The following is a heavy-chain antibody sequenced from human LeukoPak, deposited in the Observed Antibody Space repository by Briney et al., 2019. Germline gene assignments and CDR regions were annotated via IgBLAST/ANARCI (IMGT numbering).Heavy chain of an antibody. CDR2: ISSSSSYI. Sequence: GGSLRLSCAASGFIFSSYSMNWVRQAPGKGLEWVSSISSSSSYIYYADSVKGRFTISRDNAKNSLYLQMNSLRAEDTAVYYCAREYCSGGSCKYSDYWGQGTLVTVSS. V-gene: IGHV3-21*01. CDR3: AREYCSGGSCKYSDY. J-gene: IGHJ4*02. CDR1: GFIFSSYS. D-gene: IGHD2-15*01.